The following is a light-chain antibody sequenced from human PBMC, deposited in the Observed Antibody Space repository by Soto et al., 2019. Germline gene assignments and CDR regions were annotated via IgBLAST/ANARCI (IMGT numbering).Light chain of an antibody. CDR1: QSISRD. CDR3: QQSYS. J-gene: IGKJ2*01. V-gene: IGKV1-39*01. CDR2: DAS. Sequence: DIKMTQTPSSLSASVGDRVTITCRASQSISRDLNWYQQKPGQAHKLLIYDASSLQSGAPSRFSGRGSGTDVTRPISSLKTADFVTYYCQQSYSFGQWTQLEIK.